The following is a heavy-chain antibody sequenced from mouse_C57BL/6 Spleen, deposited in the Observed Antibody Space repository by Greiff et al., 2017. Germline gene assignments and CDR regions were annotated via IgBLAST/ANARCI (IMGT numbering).Heavy chain of an antibody. CDR2: ISSGGDYI. V-gene: IGHV5-9-1*02. J-gene: IGHJ1*03. CDR1: GFTFSSYA. Sequence: EVQVVESGEGLVKPGGSLKLSCAASGFTFSSYAMSWVRQTPEKRLEWVAYISSGGDYIYYADTVKGRFTISRDNARNTLYLQMSSLKSEDTAMYYGTMADYYGSNPWYFDVWGTGTTVTVSS. CDR3: TMADYYGSNPWYFDV. D-gene: IGHD1-1*01.